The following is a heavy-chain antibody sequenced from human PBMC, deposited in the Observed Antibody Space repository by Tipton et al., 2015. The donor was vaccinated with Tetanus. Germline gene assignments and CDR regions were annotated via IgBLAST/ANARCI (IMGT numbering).Heavy chain of an antibody. CDR2: IYYNGNM. Sequence: TLSLTCTVSRGSINSGTFYWDWIRQPPGKGLEWIGNIYYNGNMLENPSLKGRVTLSLDKSKNQFSLNLTPVTAADTAVYYCARTADNWFDPWGQGILVTVSS. V-gene: IGHV4-39*01. D-gene: IGHD2-21*02. CDR1: RGSINSGTFY. CDR3: ARTADNWFDP. J-gene: IGHJ5*02.